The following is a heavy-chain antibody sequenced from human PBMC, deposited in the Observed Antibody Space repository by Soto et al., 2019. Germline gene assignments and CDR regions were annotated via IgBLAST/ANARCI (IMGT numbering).Heavy chain of an antibody. D-gene: IGHD3-3*01. J-gene: IGHJ4*02. CDR3: ARASPPNNYDFWSGYYSEFDY. CDR1: GFTFSSYW. V-gene: IGHV3-7*01. Sequence: EVQLVESGGGLVQPGGSLRLSCAASGFTFSSYWMSRVRQAPGKGLEWVANIKQDGSEKYYVDSVKGRFTISRDNAKNSLYLQMNSLRAEDTAVYYCARASPPNNYDFWSGYYSEFDYWGQGTLVTVSS. CDR2: IKQDGSEK.